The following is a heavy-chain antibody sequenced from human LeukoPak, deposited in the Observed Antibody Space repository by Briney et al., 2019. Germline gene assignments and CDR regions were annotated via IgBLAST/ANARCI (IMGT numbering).Heavy chain of an antibody. CDR2: ISSSSSYI. CDR1: GFTFSSYS. D-gene: IGHD3-22*01. Sequence: GGSLRLSCAASGFTFSSYSMNWVRQAPGKGLEWVSSISSSSSYIYYADSVKGRLTISRDNAKNSLYLQMNSLRAEDTAVYYCARDRGYYDSSGYYYVFNWFDPWGQGTLVTVSS. V-gene: IGHV3-21*01. J-gene: IGHJ5*02. CDR3: ARDRGYYDSSGYYYVFNWFDP.